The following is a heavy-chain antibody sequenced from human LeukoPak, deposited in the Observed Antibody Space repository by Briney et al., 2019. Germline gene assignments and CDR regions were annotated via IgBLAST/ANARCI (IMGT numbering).Heavy chain of an antibody. J-gene: IGHJ4*02. CDR3: ARRSYSGKDFDY. V-gene: IGHV5-51*01. Sequence: GESLKISCKGSGYIFTSYWITWVRQMPGKGLEWMGIIYPGDSDTKYSPSFQGQVTISADKSISTAYPQWSSLKASDTAMYYCARRSYSGKDFDYWGQGTLATVSS. CDR1: GYIFTSYW. D-gene: IGHD4-23*01. CDR2: IYPGDSDT.